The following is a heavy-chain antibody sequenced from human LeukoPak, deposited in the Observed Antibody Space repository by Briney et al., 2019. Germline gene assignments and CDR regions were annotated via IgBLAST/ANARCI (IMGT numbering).Heavy chain of an antibody. CDR3: AREWVSGYYYGMDV. J-gene: IGHJ6*02. Sequence: GASVKVSCKVSGYTLTSYYMHRVRQAPGQGLEWMGIINPSGGSTSSAQKFQGRVTMTRDTSTSTVYMELSSLRSEDTAVYYCAREWVSGYYYGMDVWGQGTTVTVSS. D-gene: IGHD1-26*01. CDR2: INPSGGST. CDR1: GYTLTSYY. V-gene: IGHV1-46*01.